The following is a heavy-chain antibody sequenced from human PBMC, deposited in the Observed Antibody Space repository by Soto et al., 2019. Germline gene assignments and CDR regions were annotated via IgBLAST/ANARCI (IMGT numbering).Heavy chain of an antibody. CDR2: IYYSGST. Sequence: SETLSLTCAVYGGSFSGYYWSWIRQPPGKGLEWIGYIYYSGSTNYNPSLKSRVTISVDTSKNQFSLKLSSVTAADTAVYYCARGYVLGVTASYYYGMDVWGQGTTVTVSS. J-gene: IGHJ6*02. CDR3: ARGYVLGVTASYYYGMDV. CDR1: GGSFSGYY. V-gene: IGHV4-59*01. D-gene: IGHD3-10*02.